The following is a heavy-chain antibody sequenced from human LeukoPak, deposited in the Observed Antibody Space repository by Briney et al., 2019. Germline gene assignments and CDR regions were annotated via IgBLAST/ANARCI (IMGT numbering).Heavy chain of an antibody. D-gene: IGHD2-15*01. CDR2: ISGSGGST. CDR3: ARESTNSGGFDI. CDR1: GFTFSSYA. V-gene: IGHV3-23*01. J-gene: IGHJ3*02. Sequence: SGGSLRLSCAASGFTFSSYAMSWVRQAPGKGLEWVSAISGSGGSTYYADSVKGRFTISRDNSKNTLYLQMNSLRAEDTAVYYCARESTNSGGFDIWGQGTMVTVSS.